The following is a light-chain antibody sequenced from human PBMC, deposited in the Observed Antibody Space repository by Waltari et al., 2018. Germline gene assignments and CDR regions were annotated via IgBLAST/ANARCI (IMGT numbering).Light chain of an antibody. Sequence: QSALTQPASVSGSPGQSITIYCTGTSSDVGGYNYVSWYQQHPGKAPKFMIYDVSQRPSGVSNRFSGSKSGNTASLTISGLQAEDEADYYCSSYTSNNIWVFGGGTKLTVL. CDR2: DVS. J-gene: IGLJ3*02. CDR3: SSYTSNNIWV. CDR1: SSDVGGYNY. V-gene: IGLV2-14*01.